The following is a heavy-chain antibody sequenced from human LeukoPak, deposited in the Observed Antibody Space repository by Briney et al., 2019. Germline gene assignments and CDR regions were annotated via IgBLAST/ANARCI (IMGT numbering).Heavy chain of an antibody. V-gene: IGHV1-18*01. CDR3: ARDLFTMIVVDNKWGSGY. CDR1: GYTFTSYG. D-gene: IGHD3-22*01. Sequence: ASVKVSCKASGYTFTSYGISWVRQAPGQGLEWMGWISAYNGNTNYAQKLQGRVTMTTDTSTSTAYMELRSLRSDDTAVYYCARDLFTMIVVDNKWGSGYWGQGTLVTVSS. CDR2: ISAYNGNT. J-gene: IGHJ4*02.